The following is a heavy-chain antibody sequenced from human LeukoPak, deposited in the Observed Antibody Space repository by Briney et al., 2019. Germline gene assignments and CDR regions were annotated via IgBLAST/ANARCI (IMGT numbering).Heavy chain of an antibody. V-gene: IGHV1-69*01. D-gene: IGHD4-17*01. Sequence: SVKVSCKACGGTFSSYAISWVRQAPGQGPEWMGGIIPIFGTANYAQKFQGRVTITVDESTSTAYMELSSLRSEDTAVYYCANIHGDYVYWGQGTLVTVSS. CDR1: GGTFSSYA. CDR3: ANIHGDYVY. CDR2: IIPIFGTA. J-gene: IGHJ4*02.